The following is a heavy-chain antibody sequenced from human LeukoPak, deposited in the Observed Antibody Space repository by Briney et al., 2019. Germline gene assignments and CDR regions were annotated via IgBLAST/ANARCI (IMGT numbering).Heavy chain of an antibody. J-gene: IGHJ4*02. V-gene: IGHV5-51*01. CDR3: ARRAELGMRYFDL. CDR2: IYCDGSKT. Sequence: GESLKISCKGSEYSFTSYWIGWVRQMPGKGLEWMGIIYCDGSKTTYSPSFQSQVTISVDKFISTAYLQWSSLKASDTAVYFCARRAELGMRYFDLWGQGALVVVSS. CDR1: EYSFTSYW. D-gene: IGHD3-16*01.